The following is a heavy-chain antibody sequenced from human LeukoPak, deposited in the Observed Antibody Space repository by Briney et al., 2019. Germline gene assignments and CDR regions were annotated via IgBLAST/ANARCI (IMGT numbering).Heavy chain of an antibody. CDR2: IWYGGSNK. V-gene: IGHV3-33*03. J-gene: IGHJ6*03. CDR3: AKGGGDWTRPRREPYYYYYMDV. CDR1: GFTFSSYS. D-gene: IGHD1-1*01. Sequence: PGGSLRLSCAASGFTFSSYSMNWVRQAPGKGLEWVAVIWYGGSNKYYADSVKGRFSISRDNSKNTLYLQMNSLRAEDTAVYYCAKGGGDWTRPRREPYYYYYMDVWGKGTTVTVSS.